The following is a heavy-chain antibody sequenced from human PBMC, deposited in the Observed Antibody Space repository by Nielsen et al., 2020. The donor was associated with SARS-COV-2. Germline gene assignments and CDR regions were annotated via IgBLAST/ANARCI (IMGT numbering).Heavy chain of an antibody. CDR3: ARVNAYGGGGSLLYYGMDV. V-gene: IGHV3-30*03. Sequence: GGSLRLSCAASGFTFSSYGMHWVRQAPGKGLEWVAVISYDGSNKYYADSVKGRFTISRDNSKNTLYLQMNSLRAEDTAVYYCARVNAYGGGGSLLYYGMDVWGQGTTVTVSS. D-gene: IGHD4-23*01. J-gene: IGHJ6*02. CDR2: ISYDGSNK. CDR1: GFTFSSYG.